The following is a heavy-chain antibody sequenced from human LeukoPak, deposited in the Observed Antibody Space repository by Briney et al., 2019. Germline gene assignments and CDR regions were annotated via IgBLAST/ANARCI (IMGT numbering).Heavy chain of an antibody. D-gene: IGHD3-22*01. J-gene: IGHJ4*02. Sequence: SETLSLTCTVSGYSISSGYYWGWIRQPPGKGLEWIGSIYHSGSTYYNPSLKSRVTISVDTSKNQFSLKLSSVTAADTAVYYCASGTGRYYYDSSGFSSFDYWGQGTLVTVSS. CDR2: IYHSGST. CDR3: ASGTGRYYYDSSGFSSFDY. CDR1: GYSISSGYY. V-gene: IGHV4-38-2*02.